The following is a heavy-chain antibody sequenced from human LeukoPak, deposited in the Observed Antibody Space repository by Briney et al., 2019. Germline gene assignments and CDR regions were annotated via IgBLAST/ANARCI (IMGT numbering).Heavy chain of an antibody. CDR2: ISGSGGST. CDR1: GFTFSSYA. Sequence: GESLRLSCAASGFTFSSYAMSWVRQAPGKGLEWVSAISGSGGSTYYADSVKGRFTISRDNSKNTLYLQMNSLRAEDTAVYYCANAPRTRTILTLVPAALFDYWGQGTLVTVSS. CDR3: ANAPRTRTILTLVPAALFDY. V-gene: IGHV3-23*01. J-gene: IGHJ4*02. D-gene: IGHD2-2*01.